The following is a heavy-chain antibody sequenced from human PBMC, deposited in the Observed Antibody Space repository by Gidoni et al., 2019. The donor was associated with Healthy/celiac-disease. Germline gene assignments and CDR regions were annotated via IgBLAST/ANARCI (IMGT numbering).Heavy chain of an antibody. V-gene: IGHV3-23*01. Sequence: EVQLLESGGGLVQPGGSLRLSCAASGFTFSSYAMSWVRQAPGKGLEWVSAISGSGGSTYYADSVKGRFTISRDNSKNTLYLQMNSLRAEDTAVYYCAKACVRIVVVTATRQGRLDWYFDLWGRGTLVTVSS. D-gene: IGHD2-21*02. CDR1: GFTFSSYA. CDR2: ISGSGGST. CDR3: AKACVRIVVVTATRQGRLDWYFDL. J-gene: IGHJ2*01.